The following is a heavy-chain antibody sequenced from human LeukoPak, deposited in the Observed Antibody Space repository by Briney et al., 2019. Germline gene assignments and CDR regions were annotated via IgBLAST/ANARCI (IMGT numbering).Heavy chain of an antibody. CDR1: GFTFSSYW. CDR2: INSVASST. V-gene: IGHV3-74*01. CDR3: ARVGYYFGSGSLIQYYFDY. J-gene: IGHJ4*02. Sequence: PGGSLRLSCAASGFTFSSYWMHWVRQAPGKGLVWVSHINSVASSTSYADSVKGRFTISRDNAKNTLYLQMNSLRAEDTAMYYCARVGYYFGSGSLIQYYFDYWGQGTLVTVSS. D-gene: IGHD3-10*01.